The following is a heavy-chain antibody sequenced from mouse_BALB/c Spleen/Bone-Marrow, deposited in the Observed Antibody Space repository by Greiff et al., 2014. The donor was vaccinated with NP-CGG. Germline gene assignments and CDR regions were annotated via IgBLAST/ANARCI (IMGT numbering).Heavy chain of an antibody. CDR2: INPSTGYT. V-gene: IGHV1-7*01. CDR3: ARPENYDAMDY. CDR1: GYTFTSYW. J-gene: IGHJ4*01. Sequence: QVQLQQSGAELAKPGASVKMSCKASGYTFTSYWMHWVKQRPGQGLEWIGYINPSTGYTEYNQKFKDKATLTAVKSSSTAYMQLSSLTSEDSAVYYCARPENYDAMDYWGQGTSVTVSS.